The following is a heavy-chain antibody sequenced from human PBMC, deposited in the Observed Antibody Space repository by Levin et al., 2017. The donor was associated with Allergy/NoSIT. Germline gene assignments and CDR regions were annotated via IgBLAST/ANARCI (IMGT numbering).Heavy chain of an antibody. J-gene: IGHJ4*02. CDR2: ISSSSSYI. CDR1: GFTFSSYS. D-gene: IGHD6-13*01. Sequence: GGSLRLSCAASGFTFSSYSMNWVRQAPGKGLEWVSSISSSSSYIYYADSVKGRFTISRDNAKNSLYLQMNSLRAEDTAVYYCARDLTAAGRFDYWGQGTLVTVSS. V-gene: IGHV3-21*01. CDR3: ARDLTAAGRFDY.